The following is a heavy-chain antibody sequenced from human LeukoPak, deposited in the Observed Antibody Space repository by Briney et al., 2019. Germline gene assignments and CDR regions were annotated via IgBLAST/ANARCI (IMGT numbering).Heavy chain of an antibody. CDR1: GFTFSIYG. V-gene: IGHV3-23*01. CDR3: TKHMFSNGWYYYDN. J-gene: IGHJ4*02. D-gene: IGHD6-19*01. Sequence: GGSLRLSCATSGFTFSIYGMSWVRQAPGKGLECVSTVIVTGGDTFYADSVKGRFTISRDNSKNTLYLQMNSLRADDTAVYYCTKHMFSNGWYYYDNWGQGTLVTVSS. CDR2: VIVTGGDT.